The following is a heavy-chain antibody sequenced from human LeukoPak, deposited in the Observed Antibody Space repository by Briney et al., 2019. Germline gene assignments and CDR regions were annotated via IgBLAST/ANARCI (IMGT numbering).Heavy chain of an antibody. CDR3: AKGSGGKYQLLYLVVDY. J-gene: IGHJ4*02. D-gene: IGHD2-2*02. CDR2: ISGSSGDT. CDR1: GFTFSTYA. Sequence: GGSLRLSCAASGFTFSTYAMTWVRQAPGKGLEWVSSISGSSGDTYYADSVKGRFTISRDNSKNTLYLQMNNLRAEDTAVYYCAKGSGGKYQLLYLVVDYWGQGTLVTVFS. V-gene: IGHV3-23*01.